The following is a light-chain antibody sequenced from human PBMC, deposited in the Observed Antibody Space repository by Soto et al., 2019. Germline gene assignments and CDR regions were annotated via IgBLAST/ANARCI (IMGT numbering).Light chain of an antibody. Sequence: QSVLTQPPSVSEAPGQRVTISCTGSSSNLGAGFDVHWYQHLPGRAPKLLINGDDNRPSGVPDRFSGSRSGTSASLAITGLQAEDEADYYCQSYDTTLSGAWVFGGGTKLTVL. V-gene: IGLV1-40*01. CDR2: GDD. CDR1: SSNLGAGFD. CDR3: QSYDTTLSGAWV. J-gene: IGLJ3*02.